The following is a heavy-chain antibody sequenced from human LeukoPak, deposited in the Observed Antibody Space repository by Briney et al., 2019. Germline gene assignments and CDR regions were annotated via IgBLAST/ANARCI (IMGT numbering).Heavy chain of an antibody. Sequence: PSETLSHTCTVSGGSISSYYWSWIRQPPGKGLEWIGYIYYSGSTNYNPSLKSRVTISVDTSKNQFSLKLSSVTAADTAVYYCARGRWLHAFFDYWGQGTLVTVSS. V-gene: IGHV4-59*01. J-gene: IGHJ4*02. CDR3: ARGRWLHAFFDY. D-gene: IGHD5-24*01. CDR1: GGSISSYY. CDR2: IYYSGST.